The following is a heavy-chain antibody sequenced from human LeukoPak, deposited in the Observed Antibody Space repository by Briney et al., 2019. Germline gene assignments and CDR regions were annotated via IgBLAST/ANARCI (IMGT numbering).Heavy chain of an antibody. J-gene: IGHJ4*02. Sequence: SGGSLRLSCAASGFTFSSYNMNWVRQAPGKGLEWDSYFSSSSSTTYYAGSVKGRFTISRDNAKNSLYLQMNSLRAEDTAVYYCAREYCSGGSCCFDYWGQGTLVTVSS. CDR3: AREYCSGGSCCFDY. CDR2: FSSSSSTT. D-gene: IGHD2-15*01. CDR1: GFTFSSYN. V-gene: IGHV3-48*01.